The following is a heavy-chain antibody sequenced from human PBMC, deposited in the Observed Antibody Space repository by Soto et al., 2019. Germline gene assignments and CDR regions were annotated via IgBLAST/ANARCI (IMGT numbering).Heavy chain of an antibody. D-gene: IGHD4-4*01. CDR3: ARVLTTVTTKRYNWFDP. J-gene: IGHJ5*02. CDR2: INHSGST. CDR1: GGSFSGYY. Sequence: QVQLQQWGAGLLKPSETLSLTCAVYGGSFSGYYWSWIRQPPGKGLEWIGEINHSGSTNYNPSLKGRFTISVDTSKNQFSLKLSSVTAADTAVYYCARVLTTVTTKRYNWFDPWGQGTLVTVSS. V-gene: IGHV4-34*01.